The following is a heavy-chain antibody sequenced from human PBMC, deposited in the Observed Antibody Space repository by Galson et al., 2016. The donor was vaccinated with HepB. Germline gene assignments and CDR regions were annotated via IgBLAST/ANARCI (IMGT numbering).Heavy chain of an antibody. CDR1: GYTFTSYH. V-gene: IGHV1-46*01. CDR2: INPSAGGA. D-gene: IGHD6-6*01. Sequence: SVKVSCKASGYTFTSYHMHWVRQAPGQGLEWMGIINPSAGGARYGQTFQDRVTMTRDTSTSTVYVELSSLRSEDTAVYYCARYSVRGPGSSRIFDYWGQGTLVTVSS. CDR3: ARYSVRGPGSSRIFDY. J-gene: IGHJ4*02.